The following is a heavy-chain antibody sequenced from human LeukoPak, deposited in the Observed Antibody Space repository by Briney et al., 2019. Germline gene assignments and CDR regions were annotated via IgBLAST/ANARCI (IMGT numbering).Heavy chain of an antibody. CDR3: ARGAYCSSTSCYKGWFDP. D-gene: IGHD2-2*02. CDR1: GFTFSSYG. CDR2: ISYDGGNK. Sequence: GGSLRLSCAASGFTFSSYGMHWVHQAPGKGLEWVAVISYDGGNKYYADSVKGRFTISRDNSKNTLYLQMNSLRAEDTAVYYCARGAYCSSTSCYKGWFDPWGQGTLVTVSS. V-gene: IGHV3-30*03. J-gene: IGHJ5*02.